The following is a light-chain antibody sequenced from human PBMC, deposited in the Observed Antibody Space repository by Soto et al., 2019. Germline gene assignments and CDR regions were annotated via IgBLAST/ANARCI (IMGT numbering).Light chain of an antibody. Sequence: QSALTQPASVSGPPGQSITISCAGTSSDVGGYTYVSWYQQHPGKAPKLMIYDVSNRPSGVSNRFSGSKSGNTASLTISGLQAEYEADYYCTSYTSSSTPYVFGGGTKVTV. CDR2: DVS. CDR3: TSYTSSSTPYV. CDR1: SSDVGGYTY. J-gene: IGLJ1*01. V-gene: IGLV2-14*01.